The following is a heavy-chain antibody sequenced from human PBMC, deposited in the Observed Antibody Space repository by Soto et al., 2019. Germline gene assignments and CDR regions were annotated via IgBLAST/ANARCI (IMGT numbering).Heavy chain of an antibody. V-gene: IGHV4-4*03. J-gene: IGHJ6*03. D-gene: IGHD2-2*01. Sequence: PETLSLTCAVSSGSISSSNWWSWVRQPPGKGLEWIGEIYHSGSTNYNPSLKSRVTISVDKSKNQFSLKLSSVTAADTAVYYCARGYCSSTSCLDYYMDVWGKGTTVTVSS. CDR3: ARGYCSSTSCLDYYMDV. CDR1: SGSISSSNW. CDR2: IYHSGST.